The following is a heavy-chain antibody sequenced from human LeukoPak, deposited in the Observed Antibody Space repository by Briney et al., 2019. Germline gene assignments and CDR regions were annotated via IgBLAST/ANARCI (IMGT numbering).Heavy chain of an antibody. V-gene: IGHV3-30*03. Sequence: GRSLRLSCAASGFTFSSYGMHWVRQAPGKGLEWVAVISYDGSNKYYADSVKGRFTISRDNAKNSLYLQMNSLRVEDTALYHCARKGLGGELGGFDSWGQGTLVTVSS. D-gene: IGHD1-7*01. J-gene: IGHJ4*02. CDR1: GFTFSSYG. CDR2: ISYDGSNK. CDR3: ARKGLGGELGGFDS.